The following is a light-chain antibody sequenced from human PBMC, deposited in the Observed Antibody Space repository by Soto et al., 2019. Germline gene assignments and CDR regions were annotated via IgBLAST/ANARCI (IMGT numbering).Light chain of an antibody. CDR3: QQYGSSPPLT. CDR1: QIFISSY. J-gene: IGKJ4*01. V-gene: IGKV3-20*01. Sequence: EIVMTQSQANLSVSPGERATLSCRASQIFISSYLAWYHQKPGQAPRLLIFGASSRAPGTPDRVSGSGSGTDFSLTISRLEHEDFAVYYCQQYGSSPPLTFGGGTKVDIK. CDR2: GAS.